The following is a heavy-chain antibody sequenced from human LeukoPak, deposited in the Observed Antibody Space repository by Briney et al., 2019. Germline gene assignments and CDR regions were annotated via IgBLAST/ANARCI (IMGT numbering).Heavy chain of an antibody. D-gene: IGHD1-14*01. Sequence: GGSLRLSCAASGFTFSNYWMTWVRQAPGKGLELVANIKQDGSEKYYVDSVKGRFTISRDNAKNSLYLQMNSLRAEDTAVYYCARNQRRLDCWGQGTPVTVSS. V-gene: IGHV3-7*01. CDR2: IKQDGSEK. J-gene: IGHJ4*02. CDR3: ARNQRRLDC. CDR1: GFTFSNYW.